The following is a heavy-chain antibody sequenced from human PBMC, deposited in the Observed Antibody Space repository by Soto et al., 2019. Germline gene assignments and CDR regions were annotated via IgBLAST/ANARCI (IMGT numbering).Heavy chain of an antibody. CDR2: TSGSGTST. D-gene: IGHD3-3*01. V-gene: IGHV3-23*01. CDR1: GFTFSTYG. Sequence: EVQLLESGGDLVQPGGSLRLACAASGFTFSTYGTTWVRQSPGKGLEWVSATSGSGTSTYYADSVRGRFTISRDNSENTLYLQMHSLRVEDTAVYYCAKSMHYDFWSGYSRAFDIWGQGTMVTVSS. CDR3: AKSMHYDFWSGYSRAFDI. J-gene: IGHJ3*02.